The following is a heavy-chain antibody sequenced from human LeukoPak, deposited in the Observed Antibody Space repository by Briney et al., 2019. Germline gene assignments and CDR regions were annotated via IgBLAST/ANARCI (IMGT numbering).Heavy chain of an antibody. Sequence: SETLSLTCTVSGGSISSGSYYWSWIRQPAGKGLEWIGRIYTSGSTNYNPSLKSRVTISVDTSKNQFSLKLSSVTAADTAVYYCARMDWNDEVGYYYYYMDVWGKGTTVTVSS. CDR1: GGSISSGSYY. CDR2: IYTSGST. J-gene: IGHJ6*03. V-gene: IGHV4-61*02. D-gene: IGHD1-1*01. CDR3: ARMDWNDEVGYYYYYMDV.